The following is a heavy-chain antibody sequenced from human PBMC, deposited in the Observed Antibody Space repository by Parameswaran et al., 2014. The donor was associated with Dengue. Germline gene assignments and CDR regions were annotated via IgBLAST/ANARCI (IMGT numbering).Heavy chain of an antibody. CDR1: GGSISSGGYY. V-gene: IGHV4-31*03. D-gene: IGHD1-20*01. CDR2: IYHRGNS. Sequence: ASETLSLTCTVSGGSISSGGYYWSWIRQPPGKGLEWIGFIYHRGNSYYNPSLESRVSISGDTSKNQFSLKMSSVTAADTAVYFCVRGEGITGTVDFWGQGTLVTVSS. J-gene: IGHJ4*02. CDR3: VRGEGITGTVDF.